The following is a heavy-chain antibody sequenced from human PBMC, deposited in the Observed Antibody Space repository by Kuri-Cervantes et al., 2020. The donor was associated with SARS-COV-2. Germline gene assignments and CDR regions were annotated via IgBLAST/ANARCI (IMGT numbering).Heavy chain of an antibody. V-gene: IGHV3-21*01. J-gene: IGHJ4*02. D-gene: IGHD4-11*01. CDR1: GFTFSSYS. CDR3: ARHGYSNHAVSVFDY. Sequence: GESLKISCAASGFTFSSYSMNWVRQAPGKGLEWVSSISSSSSYIYYADSVKGRFTISRDNAKNSLYLQMNSLRAEDTAVYYCARHGYSNHAVSVFDYWGQGTLVTVSS. CDR2: ISSSSSYI.